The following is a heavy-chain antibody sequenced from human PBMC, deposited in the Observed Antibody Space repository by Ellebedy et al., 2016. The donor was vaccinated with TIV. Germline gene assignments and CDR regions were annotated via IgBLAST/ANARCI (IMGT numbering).Heavy chain of an antibody. D-gene: IGHD4-17*01. CDR2: IRQEGDEI. CDR3: ARRASYGDYAVQVNPWFDP. J-gene: IGHJ5*02. CDR1: GFNFRSYW. Sequence: GESLKIPCAASGFNFRSYWMTWVRQAPGKGLEWVAKIRQEGDEIYYVESVKGRFTISRDNAKNSLFLQMNSLRVEDTAVYYCARRASYGDYAVQVNPWFDPWGQGTLVTVPS. V-gene: IGHV3-7*01.